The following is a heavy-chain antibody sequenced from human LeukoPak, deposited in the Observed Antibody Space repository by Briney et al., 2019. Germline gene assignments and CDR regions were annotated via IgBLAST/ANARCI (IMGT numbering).Heavy chain of an antibody. CDR1: GYTFTGSY. CDR3: GRGSDGGNWLDY. V-gene: IGHV1-2*02. D-gene: IGHD4-23*01. Sequence: ASVKVSCKASGYTFTGSYMHRVRQAPGQGLEWMGWINPNNGGTNYGQKFQGRVTMTWDTSISTAYMELSRLISDDTAVYYCGRGSDGGNWLDYWGQGALVTVSS. J-gene: IGHJ5*01. CDR2: INPNNGGT.